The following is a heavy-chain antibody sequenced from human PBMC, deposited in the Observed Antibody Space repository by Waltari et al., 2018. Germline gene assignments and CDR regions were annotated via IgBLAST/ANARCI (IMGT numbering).Heavy chain of an antibody. D-gene: IGHD6-19*01. Sequence: QVQLVQSGAEVKKPGSSVKVSCKASGGTFSSYAISWVRQAPGQGLEWTGGVIPIFGTANYAQKFQGRVTITTDESTSTAYMGLSSLRSEDTAVYDGARSRGSGWYNYWGQGTLVTVSS. CDR3: ARSRGSGWYNY. J-gene: IGHJ4*02. CDR1: GGTFSSYA. CDR2: VIPIFGTA. V-gene: IGHV1-69*05.